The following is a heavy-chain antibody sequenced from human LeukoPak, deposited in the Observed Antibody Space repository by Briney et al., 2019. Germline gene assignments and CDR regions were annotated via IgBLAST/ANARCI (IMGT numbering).Heavy chain of an antibody. J-gene: IGHJ5*02. CDR3: ARDEGSGSYENWFDP. CDR2: IYHSGST. V-gene: IGHV4-4*02. D-gene: IGHD3-10*01. CDR1: GGSISSSNW. Sequence: PSETLSLTCAVSGGSISSSNWWSWVRQPPGKGLEWIGEIYHSGSTNYNPSLKSRVTISVDKSKNQFSLKLSSVTAADTAVYYCARDEGSGSYENWFDPWGQGTLVTVSS.